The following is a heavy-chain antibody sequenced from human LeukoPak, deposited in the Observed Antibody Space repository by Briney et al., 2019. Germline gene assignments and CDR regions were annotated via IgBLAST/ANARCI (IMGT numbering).Heavy chain of an antibody. V-gene: IGHV4-59*01. CDR1: GFTFSTYE. D-gene: IGHD7-27*01. CDR2: IYHTGST. J-gene: IGHJ4*02. Sequence: PGGSLRLSCAASGFTFSTYEMDWVRQAPGKGLEWIGYIYHTGSTSYSPSLKSRVTISADTSQNQFSLKLSSVTAADTAVYYCASRKLGNDYWGQGTLVTVSS. CDR3: ASRKLGNDY.